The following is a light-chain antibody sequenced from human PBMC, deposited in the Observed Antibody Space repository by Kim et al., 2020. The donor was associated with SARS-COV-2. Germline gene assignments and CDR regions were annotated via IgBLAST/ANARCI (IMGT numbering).Light chain of an antibody. CDR1: SSDVGGYTY. J-gene: IGLJ2*01. Sequence: GQSITISSHGTSSDVGGYTYVSWYQQHPGKAPKLSIYDVSNRPSGVSNRFSGSKSGNTASLTISGLQAEDEADYYCSSYTSSSTLVFGGGTQLTVL. CDR3: SSYTSSSTLV. CDR2: DVS. V-gene: IGLV2-14*03.